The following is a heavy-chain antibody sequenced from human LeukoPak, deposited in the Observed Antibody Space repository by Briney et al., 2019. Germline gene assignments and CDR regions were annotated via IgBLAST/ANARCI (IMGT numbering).Heavy chain of an antibody. Sequence: PSETLALTCSVSGGSVTSYYWNWVRQTPGKGLEWIGYISSSETTDYGPSFKSRVTMSLDTSKNQFSLKLSSVTAADTAVYYCARGLVGAGRPYYYYYYMDVWGKGTTVTISS. V-gene: IGHV4-4*08. J-gene: IGHJ6*03. CDR2: ISSSETT. CDR3: ARGLVGAGRPYYYYYYMDV. D-gene: IGHD3-16*01. CDR1: GGSVTSYY.